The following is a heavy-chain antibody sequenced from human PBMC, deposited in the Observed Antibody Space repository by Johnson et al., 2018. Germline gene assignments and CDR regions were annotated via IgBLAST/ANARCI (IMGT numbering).Heavy chain of an antibody. J-gene: IGHJ6*02. CDR3: TTGIDSGYDLFYYGMDV. Sequence: EQLQESGGGLVKAGGSLRLSCAASGFPFSNAWMSWVRQAPGKGLEWVGRIKSKSDGGTTDYAAPVKGRFTISRDDSKNTLYLQMNSLKTEDTAVYYCTTGIDSGYDLFYYGMDVWGQGTTVTVSS. CDR2: IKSKSDGGTT. CDR1: GFPFSNAW. D-gene: IGHD5-12*01. V-gene: IGHV3-15*01.